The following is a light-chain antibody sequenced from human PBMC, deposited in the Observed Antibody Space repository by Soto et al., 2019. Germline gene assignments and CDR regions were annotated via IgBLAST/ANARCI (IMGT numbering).Light chain of an antibody. CDR3: SSYTSSSTQV. V-gene: IGLV2-14*01. CDR1: SSDVGGYNY. CDR2: EVS. Sequence: QSALTQPASVSGSPGQSITISCTGTSSDVGGYNYVSWYQQHPGKPPKLMIYEVSKRPSGVSNRFSGSKSGNTASLTISGLQAEDEADYYCSSYTSSSTQVFGTGTKLTVL. J-gene: IGLJ1*01.